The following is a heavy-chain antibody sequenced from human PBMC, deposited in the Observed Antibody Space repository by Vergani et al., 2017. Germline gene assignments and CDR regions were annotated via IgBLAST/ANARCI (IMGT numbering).Heavy chain of an antibody. CDR2: IRSKAYGGTT. V-gene: IGHV3-49*04. CDR3: TRGPTYYYDSSGYYSAGDY. J-gene: IGHJ4*02. CDR1: GFTFGDYA. Sequence: EVQLVESGGGLVQPGRSLRLFCTASGFTFGDYAMSWVRQAPGKGLEWVGFIRSKAYGGTTEYAASVKGRFTISRDDSKSIAYLQMNSLKTEDTAVYYCTRGPTYYYDSSGYYSAGDYWGQGTLVTVSS. D-gene: IGHD3-22*01.